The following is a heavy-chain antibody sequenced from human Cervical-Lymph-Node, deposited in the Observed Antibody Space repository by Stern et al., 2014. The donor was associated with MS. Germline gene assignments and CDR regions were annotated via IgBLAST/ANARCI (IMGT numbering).Heavy chain of an antibody. CDR2: IIRMFGTS. V-gene: IGHV1-69*18. CDR3: ASSVGELTPEAV. D-gene: IGHD3-10*01. CDR1: GGIFSRFA. Sequence: VQLVESWAEVKKPGSSVRVSCKASGGIFSRFAISWVRQAPGQGLEWMGRIIRMFGTSNYAQKFQGRVTITADDSTSTAYMEVSSLRSEDTAVYYCASSVGELTPEAVWGQGTTVTVFS. J-gene: IGHJ6*02.